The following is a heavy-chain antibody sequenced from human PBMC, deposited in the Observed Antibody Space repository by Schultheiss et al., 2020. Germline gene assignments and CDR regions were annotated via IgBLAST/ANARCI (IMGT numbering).Heavy chain of an antibody. V-gene: IGHV4-31*03. D-gene: IGHD3-22*01. CDR2: IYYSGST. J-gene: IGHJ4*02. CDR3: ARGGGNCYDSSGYSDC. CDR1: GGAISSGGYY. Sequence: SQTLSLTCTVSGGAISSGGYYWSWIRQHPGKGLEWIGYIYYSGSTYYNPSLKSRVTISVDTSKNQFSLKLSSVTAADTAVYYCARGGGNCYDSSGYSDCWGERTPVSVSS.